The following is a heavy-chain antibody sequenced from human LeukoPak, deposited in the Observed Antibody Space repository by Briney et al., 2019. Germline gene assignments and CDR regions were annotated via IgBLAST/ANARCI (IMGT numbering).Heavy chain of an antibody. CDR2: IYYSGST. J-gene: IGHJ4*02. V-gene: IGHV4-59*01. D-gene: IGHD5-18*01. CDR1: GGSISSYY. Sequence: SETLSLTCTVSGGSISSYYWSWIRQPPGKGLEWIGYIYYSGSTNYNPSLKSRVTISVDTSKNQFSLKLSSVTAADTAVYYCARRGGYSYGPPDYWGQGTLVTVSS. CDR3: ARRGGYSYGPPDY.